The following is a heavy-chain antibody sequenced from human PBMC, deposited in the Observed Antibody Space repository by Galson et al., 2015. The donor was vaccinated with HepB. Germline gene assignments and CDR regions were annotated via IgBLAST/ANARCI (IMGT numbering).Heavy chain of an antibody. CDR3: ARELRYTYGVFDY. V-gene: IGHV3-48*02. CDR1: GFTFSSYS. CDR2: ISSSSNTI. J-gene: IGHJ4*02. Sequence: SLRLSCAASGFTFSSYSMNWVRQAQGKGLEWVSYISSSSNTIYYADSVKGRFTISRDNAKNSLYLQMSSLRDEDTAVYYCARELRYTYGVFDYWGQGTLVTVSS. D-gene: IGHD5-18*01.